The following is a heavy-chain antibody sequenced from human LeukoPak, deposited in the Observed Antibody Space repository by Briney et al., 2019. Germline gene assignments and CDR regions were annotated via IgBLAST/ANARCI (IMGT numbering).Heavy chain of an antibody. Sequence: PGRSLRLSCAASGFTFNRHAMHWVRQAPGKGLEWVAVISYDGSNKYYADSVKGRFTISRDNSKNTLYLQMNSLRGEDTAVYYCASWADGTAAFDSWGQGTLVTVSS. CDR3: ASWADGTAAFDS. CDR2: ISYDGSNK. V-gene: IGHV3-30*04. J-gene: IGHJ4*02. D-gene: IGHD2-8*02. CDR1: GFTFNRHA.